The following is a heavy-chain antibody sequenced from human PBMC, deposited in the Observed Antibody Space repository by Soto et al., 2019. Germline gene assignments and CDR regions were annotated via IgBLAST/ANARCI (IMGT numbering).Heavy chain of an antibody. J-gene: IGHJ4*02. CDR3: ARNVPVTALGY. Sequence: EVRLVESGGGLVQPGGSLRLSCAASGVTVGNNYMSWVRQAPGKGLEWVSVTYSGGDTRYADSVKGRFTMSRDSTTNTMYLQMDSLRAEDTDVYLCARNVPVTALGYWGQGSLVTVSS. CDR2: TYSGGDT. V-gene: IGHV3-66*01. CDR1: GVTVGNNY. D-gene: IGHD4-17*01.